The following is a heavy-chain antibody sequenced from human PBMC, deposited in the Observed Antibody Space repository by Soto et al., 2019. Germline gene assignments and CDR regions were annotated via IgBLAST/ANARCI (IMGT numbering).Heavy chain of an antibody. V-gene: IGHV4-34*01. CDR1: GRSFSGYY. CDR3: ARFSTEMATIHDAFDI. CDR2: INHSGST. D-gene: IGHD5-12*01. J-gene: IGHJ3*02. Sequence: PSETLSLTCAVYGRSFSGYYWSWIRQPPGKGLEWIGEINHSGSTNYNPSLKSRVTISVDTSKNQFSLKLSSVTAADTAVYYCARFSTEMATIHDAFDIWGQGTMVTVSS.